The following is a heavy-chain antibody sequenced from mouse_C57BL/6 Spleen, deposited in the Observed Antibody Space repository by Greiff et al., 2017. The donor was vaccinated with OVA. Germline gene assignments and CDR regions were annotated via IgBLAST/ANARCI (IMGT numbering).Heavy chain of an antibody. D-gene: IGHD2-3*01. Sequence: QVQLKQPGAELVMPGASVKLSCKASGYTFTSYWMHWVKQRPGQGLEWIGEIDPSDSYTNYNQKFKGKSTLTVDKSSSTAYMQLSSLTSEDSAVYYCARGEGDGYYEAWFAYWGQGTLVTVSA. CDR3: ARGEGDGYYEAWFAY. J-gene: IGHJ3*01. V-gene: IGHV1-69*01. CDR2: IDPSDSYT. CDR1: GYTFTSYW.